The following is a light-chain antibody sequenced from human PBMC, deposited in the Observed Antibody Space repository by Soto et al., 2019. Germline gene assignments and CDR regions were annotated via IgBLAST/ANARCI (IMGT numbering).Light chain of an antibody. CDR3: AAWDDSLNGLV. J-gene: IGLJ2*01. V-gene: IGLV1-44*01. Sequence: QSVLTQPPSASGTPGQRVTISCSGSSSNIGSNAVDWYLQLPGTAPKLLIYSNYQRPSGVPDRFSGSKSGTSASLAISGLQSEDEADYYCAAWDDSLNGLVFGGGTKVTVL. CDR2: SNY. CDR1: SSNIGSNA.